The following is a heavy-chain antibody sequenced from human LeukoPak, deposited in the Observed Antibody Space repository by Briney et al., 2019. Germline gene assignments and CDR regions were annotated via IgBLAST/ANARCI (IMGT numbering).Heavy chain of an antibody. CDR2: IYRGGNT. V-gene: IGHV3-53*01. CDR1: GFTVSGHP. D-gene: IGHD1-26*01. CDR3: AKAPLVGATRYFDY. Sequence: GGSLRLSCAASGFTVSGHPMSWVRQAPGKGLEWVSVIYRGGNTYYADSVKGRFAISRDNSKNTLYLQMNSLRAEDTAVYYCAKAPLVGATRYFDYWGQGTLVTVSS. J-gene: IGHJ4*02.